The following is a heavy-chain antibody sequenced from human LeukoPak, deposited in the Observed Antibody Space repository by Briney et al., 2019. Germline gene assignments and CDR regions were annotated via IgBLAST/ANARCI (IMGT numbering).Heavy chain of an antibody. CDR2: INHSGRT. CDR3: AREKLFSSADTRGYPRPIGV. Sequence: SSETLSLTCAVYGGSFSGYYWNWIRQPPGKGLEWIGEINHSGRTNYNPSLKSRVTISVDTSKKQFSLKMSSVTAADTAVYYCAREKLFSSADTRGYPRPIGVWGPGILVTVSS. V-gene: IGHV4-34*01. CDR1: GGSFSGYY. J-gene: IGHJ4*02. D-gene: IGHD3-22*01.